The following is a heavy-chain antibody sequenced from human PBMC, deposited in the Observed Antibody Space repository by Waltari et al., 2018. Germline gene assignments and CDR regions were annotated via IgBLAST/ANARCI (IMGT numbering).Heavy chain of an antibody. CDR3: ARDQYGDYLDY. CDR1: GFTFSSYS. V-gene: IGHV3-21*01. D-gene: IGHD4-17*01. J-gene: IGHJ4*02. Sequence: EVQLVESGGGLVKPGGSLRLSCAASGFTFSSYSMNWVRQAPGKGLEWVSSISSSSIYIYYADSVKGRFTNSRENAKNSLYLQMNSLRAEDTAVYYCARDQYGDYLDYWGQGTLVTVSS. CDR2: ISSSSIYI.